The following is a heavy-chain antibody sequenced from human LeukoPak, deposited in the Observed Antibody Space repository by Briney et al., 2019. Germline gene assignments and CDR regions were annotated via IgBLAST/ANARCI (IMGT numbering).Heavy chain of an antibody. CDR1: GFTFSDYY. J-gene: IGHJ3*02. D-gene: IGHD2-2*01. CDR3: ARRGHQLLRVGAFDI. Sequence: GGSLRLSCAASGFTFSDYYMSWIRQAPGKGLERVSYISSSGSTIYYADSVKGRFTISRDNAKNSLYLQMNSLRAEDTAVYYCARRGHQLLRVGAFDIWGQGTMVTVSS. CDR2: ISSSGSTI. V-gene: IGHV3-11*01.